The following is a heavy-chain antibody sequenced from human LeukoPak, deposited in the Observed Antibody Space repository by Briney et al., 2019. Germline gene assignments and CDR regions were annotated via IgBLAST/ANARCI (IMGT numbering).Heavy chain of an antibody. V-gene: IGHV3-9*01. Sequence: GRSLRLSCAASGFTFDDYAMHWVRQAPGKGLEWVSGISWSSGSIDYADSVKDRFTISRDNAKNSLYLQMNSLRADDTAFYYCSKAYSTGWHIDSWGQGTLVTVSS. CDR1: GFTFDDYA. CDR3: SKAYSTGWHIDS. D-gene: IGHD6-19*01. CDR2: ISWSSGSI. J-gene: IGHJ4*02.